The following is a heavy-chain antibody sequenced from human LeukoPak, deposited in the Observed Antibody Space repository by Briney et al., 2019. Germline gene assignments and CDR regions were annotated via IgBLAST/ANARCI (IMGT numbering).Heavy chain of an antibody. Sequence: GRSLRLSWAASGFTFISNSMNWVRQAPGKGLELVSSISSSSSYIYYADSVKGRLTISRDNAKNSMYLQMHSLRAEDTAVYYCARASGDIVETATMGSYWGQGTLVTVSS. CDR3: ARASGDIVETATMGSY. V-gene: IGHV3-21*01. CDR1: GFTFISNS. CDR2: ISSSSSYI. J-gene: IGHJ4*02. D-gene: IGHD5-18*01.